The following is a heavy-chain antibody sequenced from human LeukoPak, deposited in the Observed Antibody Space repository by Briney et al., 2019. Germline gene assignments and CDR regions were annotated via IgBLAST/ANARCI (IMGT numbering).Heavy chain of an antibody. CDR3: AREGREYYDSSVSHY. J-gene: IGHJ4*02. Sequence: SETLSLTCTVSGGSISSYYWSWIRQPPGKGLEWIGYIYYSGSTNYNPSLKSRVTISVDTSKNQFSLKLSSVTAADTAVYYCAREGREYYDSSVSHYWGQETLVTFS. V-gene: IGHV4-59*01. D-gene: IGHD3-22*01. CDR1: GGSISSYY. CDR2: IYYSGST.